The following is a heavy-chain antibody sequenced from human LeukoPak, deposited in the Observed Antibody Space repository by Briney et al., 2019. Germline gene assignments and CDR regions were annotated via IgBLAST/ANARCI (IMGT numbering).Heavy chain of an antibody. D-gene: IGHD6-19*01. CDR1: GFTASSNA. CDR2: IRANADGT. CDR3: AKDPWRPIAVAGTLPDY. Sequence: GGSLRLSCAASGFTASSNALSWVRQAPGKGLEWVSSIRANADGTYYGDSVKGRFTISRDNSKNTLYLQMNSLRAEDTAVYYCAKDPWRPIAVAGTLPDYWGQGTLVTVSS. V-gene: IGHV3-23*01. J-gene: IGHJ4*02.